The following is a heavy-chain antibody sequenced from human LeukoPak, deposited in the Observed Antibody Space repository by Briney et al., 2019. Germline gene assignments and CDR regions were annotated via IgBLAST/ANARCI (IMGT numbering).Heavy chain of an antibody. Sequence: SETLSLTCTVSGGSISSYYWSWIRQPPGKGLEWIGYIYYSGSTNYNPSLKSRVTTSVDTSKNQFSLKLSSVTAADTAVYYCASSKYQLLAALFDYWGQGTLVTVSS. CDR1: GGSISSYY. D-gene: IGHD2-2*01. J-gene: IGHJ4*02. CDR2: IYYSGST. CDR3: ASSKYQLLAALFDY. V-gene: IGHV4-59*01.